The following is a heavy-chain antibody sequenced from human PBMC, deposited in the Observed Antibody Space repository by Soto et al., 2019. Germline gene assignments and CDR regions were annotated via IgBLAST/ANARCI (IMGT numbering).Heavy chain of an antibody. V-gene: IGHV1-8*01. CDR2: MNPNSGNT. CDR1: GYTFTSYD. CDR3: ARGLRTTVTTFDY. Sequence: ASVKVSCKASGYTFTSYDINWVRKATGQGLEWMGWMNPNSGNTGYAQKFQGRVTMTRNTSISTAYMELSSLRSEDTAVYYCARGLRTTVTTFDYWGQGTLVTVSS. D-gene: IGHD4-17*01. J-gene: IGHJ4*02.